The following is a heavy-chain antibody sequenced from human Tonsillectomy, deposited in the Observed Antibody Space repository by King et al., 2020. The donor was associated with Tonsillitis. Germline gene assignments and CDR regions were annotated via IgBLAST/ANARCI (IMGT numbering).Heavy chain of an antibody. D-gene: IGHD1-7*01. Sequence: VQLVESGGGLVQPGGSLRISCAASGLTFSDYEMNWVRQAPGKGLEWISYISGSGANIHSADSVKGRFAISRVNAKKSRYLQMTSLRAEDTAIYFCARGTTRRLDYCGQGHLVTVSS. J-gene: IGHJ4*02. CDR1: GLTFSDYE. CDR2: ISGSGANI. CDR3: ARGTTRRLDY. V-gene: IGHV3-48*03.